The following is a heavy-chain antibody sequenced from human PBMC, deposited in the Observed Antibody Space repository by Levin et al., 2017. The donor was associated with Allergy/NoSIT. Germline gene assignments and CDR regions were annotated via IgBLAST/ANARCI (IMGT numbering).Heavy chain of an antibody. Sequence: LRLSCTVSGGSISSGSYYWSWIRQPAGKGLEWIGRIYTSGSTNYNPSLKSRVTISVDTSKNQFSLKLSSVTAADTAVYYCARSSGWYASFDYWGQGTLVTVSS. J-gene: IGHJ4*02. CDR2: IYTSGST. V-gene: IGHV4-61*02. CDR1: GGSISSGSYY. CDR3: ARSSGWYASFDY. D-gene: IGHD6-19*01.